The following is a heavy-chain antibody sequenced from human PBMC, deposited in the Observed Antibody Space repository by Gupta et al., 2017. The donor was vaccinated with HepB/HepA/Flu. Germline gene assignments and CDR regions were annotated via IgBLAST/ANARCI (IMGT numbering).Heavy chain of an antibody. D-gene: IGHD4/OR15-4a*01. CDR1: GFTFRSYA. CDR2: ISDSGAKT. J-gene: IGHJ5*02. CDR3: AKDDFGYWFDP. V-gene: IGHV3-23*01. Sequence: EVRLLESGGGLVQPGGSLRLSCAVSGFTFRSYAMSWVRQAPGKGLEWVSSISDSGAKTYYADSVKGRFTISRDNSKNTLYLQMNSLSVEDTAEYYCAKDDFGYWFDPWGQGTLVTVSS.